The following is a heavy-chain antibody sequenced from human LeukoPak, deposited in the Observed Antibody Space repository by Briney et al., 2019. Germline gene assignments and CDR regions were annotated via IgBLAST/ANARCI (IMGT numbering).Heavy chain of an antibody. J-gene: IGHJ4*02. CDR3: ARYPRSNYNFDF. Sequence: ASVKVSCKASGYTFTSYDINWVRQATGQGLEWMGWMNPNNNNTGYVQKFQGRVTMTRNTSISTAYMELSSLGSEDTAVYYCARYPRSNYNFDFWGQGTLVTVSS. CDR2: MNPNNNNT. CDR1: GYTFTSYD. D-gene: IGHD5-24*01. V-gene: IGHV1-8*01.